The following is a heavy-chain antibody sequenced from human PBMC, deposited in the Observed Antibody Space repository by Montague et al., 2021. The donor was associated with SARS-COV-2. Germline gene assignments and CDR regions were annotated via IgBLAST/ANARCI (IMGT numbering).Heavy chain of an antibody. J-gene: IGHJ4*02. V-gene: IGHV4-39*02. Sequence: SETLSLTRSVSSGSIISSGYYRGWIHQPPGKELEWIGNIYYSGTTYYNPSLQSRGTISVDTSKNHLSLRLSSVTAADTAVYFCARGMVRGVTTPFDYWGQGSQVTVSS. CDR2: IYYSGTT. D-gene: IGHD3-10*01. CDR3: ARGMVRGVTTPFDY. CDR1: SGSIISSGYY.